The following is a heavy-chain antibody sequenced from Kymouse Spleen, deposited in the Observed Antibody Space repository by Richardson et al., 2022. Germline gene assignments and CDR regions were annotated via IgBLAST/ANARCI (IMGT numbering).Heavy chain of an antibody. CDR1: GGSFSGYY. D-gene: IGHD4-23*01. CDR2: INHSGST. Sequence: QVQLQQWGAGLLKPSETLSLTCAVYGGSFSGYYWSWIRQPPGKGLEWIGEINHSGSTNYNPSLKSRVTISVDTSKNQFSLKLSSVTAADTAVYYCARGHGGNWAYWGQGTLVTVSS. J-gene: IGHJ4*02. CDR3: ARGHGGNWAY. V-gene: IGHV4-34*01.